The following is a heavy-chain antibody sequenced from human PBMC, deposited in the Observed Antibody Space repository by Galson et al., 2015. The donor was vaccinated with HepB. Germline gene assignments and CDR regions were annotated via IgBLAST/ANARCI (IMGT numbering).Heavy chain of an antibody. V-gene: IGHV1-3*01. CDR1: GYTSSDYA. Sequence: SVKVSCKASGYTSSDYAMHWVRQAPGQRLEWMGWINGGNGNTDYSQNFQGRVAITRDTSANTAYMELSSLRSEDTAVHYCACRVAAGGLFEFWGQGTLVTVSS. CDR3: ACRVAAGGLFEF. D-gene: IGHD2-15*01. J-gene: IGHJ4*02. CDR2: INGGNGNT.